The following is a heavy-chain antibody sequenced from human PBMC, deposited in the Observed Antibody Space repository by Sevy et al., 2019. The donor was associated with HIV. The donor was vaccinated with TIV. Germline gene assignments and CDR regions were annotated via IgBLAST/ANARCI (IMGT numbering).Heavy chain of an antibody. CDR3: VKVVDFWSGDYFDY. J-gene: IGHJ4*02. V-gene: IGHV3-64D*06. CDR1: GFTFKTYA. Sequence: GGSLRLSCSASGFTFKTYAMHWVRQAPGKGLEYVSVINSKGDTTYYADSVKGRFTISRDNSKSTLYLQMSSLRTEDTAVYYCVKVVDFWSGDYFDYWGQGTLVTVSS. D-gene: IGHD3-3*01. CDR2: INSKGDTT.